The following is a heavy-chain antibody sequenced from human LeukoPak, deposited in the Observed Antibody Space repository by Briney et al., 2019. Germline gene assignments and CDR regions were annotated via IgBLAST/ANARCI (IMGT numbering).Heavy chain of an antibody. CDR1: GYTFTSYY. CDR3: ARESAYCSGGSCYSSGMDV. J-gene: IGHJ6*02. Sequence: ASVKVSCKASGYTFTSYYMHWVRQAPGQGLEWMGIINPSGGSTSYAQKFQGRVTMTRDTSTSTVYMELSSLRSEDTAVYYCARESAYCSGGSCYSSGMDVWGQGTTVTVSS. D-gene: IGHD2-15*01. CDR2: INPSGGST. V-gene: IGHV1-46*01.